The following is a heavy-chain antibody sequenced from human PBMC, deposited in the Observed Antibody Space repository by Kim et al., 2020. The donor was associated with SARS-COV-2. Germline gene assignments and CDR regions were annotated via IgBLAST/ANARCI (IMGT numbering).Heavy chain of an antibody. CDR3: ARAYGSSGYYGADWFDP. D-gene: IGHD3-22*01. CDR2: IYYSGST. CDR1: GGSISSGGYY. Sequence: SETLSLTCTVSGGSISSGGYYWSWIRQHPGKGLEWIGYIYYSGSTYYNPSLKSRVTISVDTSKNQFSLKLSSVTAADTAVYYCARAYGSSGYYGADWFDPWGQGTLVTVSS. V-gene: IGHV4-31*03. J-gene: IGHJ5*02.